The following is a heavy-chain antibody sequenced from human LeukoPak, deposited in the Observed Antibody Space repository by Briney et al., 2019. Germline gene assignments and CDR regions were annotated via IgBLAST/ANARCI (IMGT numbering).Heavy chain of an antibody. Sequence: GASVKVSCKASGGTFSSYAISWVRQAPGQGLEWMGGIIPIFGTANYAQKFQGRVTITADEPTSTAYMELSSLRSEDTAVYYCATGPLSLRFLEWLSNWGQGTLVTVSS. J-gene: IGHJ4*02. CDR1: GGTFSSYA. CDR2: IIPIFGTA. D-gene: IGHD3-3*01. CDR3: ATGPLSLRFLEWLSN. V-gene: IGHV1-69*13.